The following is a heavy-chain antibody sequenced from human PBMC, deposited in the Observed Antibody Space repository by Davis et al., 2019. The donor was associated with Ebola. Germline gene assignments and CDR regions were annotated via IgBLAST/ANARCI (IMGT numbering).Heavy chain of an antibody. Sequence: GGSLRLSCAASGFTFDDYAMHWVRQAPGKGLEWVSGISWNSGNIGYADSVKGRFTISRDNAKNSLYLQMNSLRVEDTALYYCAKGYYGFWGGTGSGCFDYWGQGTLVTVSS. V-gene: IGHV3-9*01. J-gene: IGHJ4*02. CDR1: GFTFDDYA. CDR2: ISWNSGNI. CDR3: AKGYYGFWGGTGSGCFDY. D-gene: IGHD3-3*01.